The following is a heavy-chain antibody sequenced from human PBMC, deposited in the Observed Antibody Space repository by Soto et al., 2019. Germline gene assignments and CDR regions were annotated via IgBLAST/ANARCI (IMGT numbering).Heavy chain of an antibody. J-gene: IGHJ5*02. CDR1: GYSISSGYY. CDR3: ARDSVGFSDRRGWFDP. V-gene: IGHV4-38-2*02. CDR2: IYHSGST. Sequence: ETLSLTCAVCGYSISSGYYWGWILQPPGKGLEWIGSIYHSGSTYYNPSLKSRVTISVDTSKNQFSLKLSSVTAADTAVYYCARDSVGFSDRRGWFDPWGQGTLVTVSS.